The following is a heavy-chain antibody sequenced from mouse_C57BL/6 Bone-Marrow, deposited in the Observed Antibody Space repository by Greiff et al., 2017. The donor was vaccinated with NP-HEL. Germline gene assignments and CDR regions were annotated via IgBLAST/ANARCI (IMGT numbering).Heavy chain of an antibody. CDR3: AVDYDGYWYCDV. CDR2: ITHSGET. V-gene: IGHV12-3*01. CDR1: GFPITSGYY. Sequence: VKLVESGPGLVKPSQSLFLTCSITGFPITSGYYWFWIRQSPGKPLEWMGYITHSGETFYNPSLQSPISITRETSKNQFFLQMNSVTTEDTAMYYCAVDYDGYWYCDVWGTGTTVTVSA. D-gene: IGHD2-3*01. J-gene: IGHJ1*03.